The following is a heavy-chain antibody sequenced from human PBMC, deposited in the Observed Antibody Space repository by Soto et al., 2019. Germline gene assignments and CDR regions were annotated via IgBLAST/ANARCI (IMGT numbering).Heavy chain of an antibody. Sequence: GGSVRLSCAASGFTFSSYAMNWVRQAPGKELEWVSTISGSGGDTFYADSVNGRFTISRDSSKNTLYLQMISLRAEDTAVYYCARVPDFCSNTVCQPYFDYWGRGTLVTFSS. CDR2: ISGSGGDT. V-gene: IGHV3-23*01. J-gene: IGHJ4*02. CDR1: GFTFSSYA. D-gene: IGHD2-2*01. CDR3: ARVPDFCSNTVCQPYFDY.